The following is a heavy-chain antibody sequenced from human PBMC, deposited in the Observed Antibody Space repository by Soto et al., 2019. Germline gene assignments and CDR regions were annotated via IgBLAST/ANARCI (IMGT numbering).Heavy chain of an antibody. Sequence: KPSETLSLTCAVYGGSFSGYYWSWIRQPPGRGLEWIGEINHSGSTNYNPSLKSRVTISVDTSKNQFSLKLSSVTAADTAVYYCAREWYSSRYYYYYYGMDVWGQGTTVTVSS. CDR1: GGSFSGYY. D-gene: IGHD6-13*01. CDR3: AREWYSSRYYYYYYGMDV. V-gene: IGHV4-34*01. CDR2: INHSGST. J-gene: IGHJ6*02.